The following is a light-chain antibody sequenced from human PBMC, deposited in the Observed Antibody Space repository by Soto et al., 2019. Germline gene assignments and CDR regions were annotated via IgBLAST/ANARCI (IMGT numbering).Light chain of an antibody. CDR3: QQYNNWPPYT. V-gene: IGKV3-15*01. J-gene: IGKJ2*01. CDR2: GAS. CDR1: QSVTGN. Sequence: EIVMTQSPATLSVSPGERATLSCRASQSVTGNLAWYHQKPGQAHRLLIYGASTRATGIPARFSGSGFGTEFTLTISSLHSEDFAVYYCQQYNNWPPYTFGHGTKLEIK.